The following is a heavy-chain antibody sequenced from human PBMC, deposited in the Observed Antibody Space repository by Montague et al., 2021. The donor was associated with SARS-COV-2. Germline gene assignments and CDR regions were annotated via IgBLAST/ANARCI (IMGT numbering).Heavy chain of an antibody. CDR3: ATNDYGDFYFDY. V-gene: IGHV3-33*01. D-gene: IGHD4-17*01. Sequence: SLRLSCAASGFTFSSYGMHWVRQAPGKGLEWVAVIWYDGSNKYYADSVKGRFTISRDNSKSTLYLQMNSLRAEDTAVYYCATNDYGDFYFDYWGQGTLVTVSS. CDR2: IWYDGSNK. J-gene: IGHJ4*02. CDR1: GFTFSSYG.